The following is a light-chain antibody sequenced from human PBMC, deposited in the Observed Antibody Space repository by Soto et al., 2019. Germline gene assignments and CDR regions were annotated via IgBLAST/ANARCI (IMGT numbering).Light chain of an antibody. V-gene: IGKV3-15*01. CDR1: QSVAGN. Sequence: EIVMTQSPATLSVSPGERATLSCRASQSVAGNLAWYQQRPGQSPRLLIYGASTRATGIPARFSGSGSGTEFTLTISSLQSEDFAVYYCQQFNNWPHTFGQGTRLEIK. CDR2: GAS. J-gene: IGKJ2*01. CDR3: QQFNNWPHT.